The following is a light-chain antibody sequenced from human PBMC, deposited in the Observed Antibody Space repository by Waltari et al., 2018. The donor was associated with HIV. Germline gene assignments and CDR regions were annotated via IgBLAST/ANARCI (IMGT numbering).Light chain of an antibody. CDR2: RNN. Sequence: QSVLTQPTSGSGTSGQGVTIRCSGRSSNIGSNFVYWSQQRPGAAPKRLIYRNNQRPSGVPYRFSGSKSGTSASLAISGLRSEDEADYYCAAWDDSLSGFYVVGTGTKVTVL. CDR1: SSNIGSNF. CDR3: AAWDDSLSGFYV. J-gene: IGLJ1*01. V-gene: IGLV1-47*01.